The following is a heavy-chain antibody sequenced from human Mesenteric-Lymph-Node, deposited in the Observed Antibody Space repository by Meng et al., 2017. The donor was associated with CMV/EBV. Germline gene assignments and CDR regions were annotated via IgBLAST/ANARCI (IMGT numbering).Heavy chain of an antibody. V-gene: IGHV2-5*02. Sequence: QITLKESGPTLVKPTQTLTLTCTFSGFSLSTSGVGVGWIRQPPGKALEWLALIYWDDDKRYSPSLKSRLTITKDTSKNQVVLTMTNMDPVHTATYYCAHSSGIAAAGPFYFDYWGQGTLVTVSS. CDR1: GFSLSTSGVG. D-gene: IGHD6-13*01. CDR2: IYWDDDK. J-gene: IGHJ4*02. CDR3: AHSSGIAAAGPFYFDY.